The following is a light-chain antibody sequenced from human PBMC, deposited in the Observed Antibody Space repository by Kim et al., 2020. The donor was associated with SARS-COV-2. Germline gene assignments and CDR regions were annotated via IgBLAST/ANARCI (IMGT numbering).Light chain of an antibody. CDR3: ASLDYNLNGPV. Sequence: QSVLTQPHSASETPGQTVIISCSGSSSNIGTSNVKWYQQFPGTAPKLLVYSNNQRPSGVPDRFSGSKSGTSASLAISGLQSEDEADYYCASLDYNLNGPVFGGGTKVTVL. J-gene: IGLJ3*02. CDR2: SNN. V-gene: IGLV1-44*01. CDR1: SSNIGTSN.